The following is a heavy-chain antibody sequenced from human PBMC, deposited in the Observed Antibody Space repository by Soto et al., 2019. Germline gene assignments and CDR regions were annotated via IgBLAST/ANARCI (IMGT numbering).Heavy chain of an antibody. D-gene: IGHD1-26*01. CDR1: GFTFSNAW. CDR2: IKSKTDGGTT. V-gene: IGHV3-15*01. Sequence: EVQLVESGGGLVTPGGSLRLSCTASGFTFSNAWMSWVRQAPGKGLEWVGRIKSKTDGGTTDYAAPVKGRFSISRDDSKTTLFLQMTSLKTEDTAVYYCTTGTTTIIRDDYWGQGTLVNVSS. J-gene: IGHJ4*02. CDR3: TTGTTTIIRDDY.